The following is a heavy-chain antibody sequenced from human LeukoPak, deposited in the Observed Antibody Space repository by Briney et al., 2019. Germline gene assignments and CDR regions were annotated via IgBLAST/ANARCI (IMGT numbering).Heavy chain of an antibody. Sequence: PGGSLRLSCAASGFTFSSYAMSWVRQAPGKGLEWVSAISGSGGSTYYADSVKGRFTISRDNSKNTLYLQMNSLRAEDTAVYYCAKDGREYYDSSGFDDYWGQGTLVTVSS. V-gene: IGHV3-23*01. D-gene: IGHD3-22*01. J-gene: IGHJ4*02. CDR2: ISGSGGST. CDR3: AKDGREYYDSSGFDDY. CDR1: GFTFSSYA.